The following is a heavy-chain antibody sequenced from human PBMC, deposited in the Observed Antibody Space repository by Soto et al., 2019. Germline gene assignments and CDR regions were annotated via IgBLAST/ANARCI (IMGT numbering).Heavy chain of an antibody. CDR3: ARAVTWGLDV. Sequence: EVQLVESGGGLVQPGGSLRLSCAASGFTFSLYSMSWVRQAPGKGLEWVSYISRSSTGIHYADSVKGRVTISRDDATNSMHLQMHSLRDGDTAVYYCARAVTWGLDVWGQGTTVSISS. CDR2: ISRSSTGI. CDR1: GFTFSLYS. V-gene: IGHV3-48*02. J-gene: IGHJ6*02. D-gene: IGHD3-10*01.